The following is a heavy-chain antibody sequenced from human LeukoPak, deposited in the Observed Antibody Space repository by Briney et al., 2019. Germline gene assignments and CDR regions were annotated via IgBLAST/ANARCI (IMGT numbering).Heavy chain of an antibody. J-gene: IGHJ6*03. CDR2: IKHDGSEK. D-gene: IGHD2-15*01. Sequence: GGSLRLSCAASGLTFSNYWMSWVRQGPGKGLEWVANIKHDGSEKYYIDSVKGRFTISRDNAKNSVYLQMNSLRAEDTAVYYCARVLRYCSGGNCYSGGLGYMDVWGKGTTVTISS. CDR1: GLTFSNYW. V-gene: IGHV3-7*03. CDR3: ARVLRYCSGGNCYSGGLGYMDV.